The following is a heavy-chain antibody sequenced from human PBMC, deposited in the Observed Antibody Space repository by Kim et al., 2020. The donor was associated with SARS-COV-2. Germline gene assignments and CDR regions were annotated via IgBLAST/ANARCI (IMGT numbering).Heavy chain of an antibody. CDR1: GFTFSSYS. D-gene: IGHD3-10*01. J-gene: IGHJ6*02. V-gene: IGHV3-48*02. CDR3: AREGITMVRGVIPYYYYGMDV. Sequence: GGSLRLSCAASGFTFSSYSMNWVRQAPGKGLEWVSYISSSSSTIYYADSVKGRFTISRDNAKNSLYLQMNSLRDEDTAVYYCAREGITMVRGVIPYYYYGMDVWGQGTTVTVSS. CDR2: ISSSSSTI.